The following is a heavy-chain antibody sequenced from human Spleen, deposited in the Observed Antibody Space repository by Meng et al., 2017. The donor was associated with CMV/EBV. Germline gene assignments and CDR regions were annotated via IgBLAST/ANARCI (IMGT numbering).Heavy chain of an antibody. D-gene: IGHD6-19*01. J-gene: IGHJ4*02. CDR2: IDWHDDK. V-gene: IGHV2-70*20. Sequence: SGPTLLKPTQTLTLTCTFPGFSLSTSAMCVSWVRQPPGKALEWLALIDWHDDKYYSSPLKTRLTIPKDTTKNQVVLTMTNMDPVDTATYYCPRIRRYSSGWYYFDYWGQGTLVTVSS. CDR1: GFSLSTSAMC. CDR3: PRIRRYSSGWYYFDY.